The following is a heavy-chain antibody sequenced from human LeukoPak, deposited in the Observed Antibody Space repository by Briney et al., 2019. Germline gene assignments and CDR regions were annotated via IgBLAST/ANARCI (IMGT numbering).Heavy chain of an antibody. CDR3: ARGGDRGLYYYDSSGYPHFDY. CDR1: GGSFSGYY. V-gene: IGHV4-34*01. Sequence: PSETLSLTCAVYGGSFSGYYWSWIRQPPGKGLEWIGEINHSGSTNYNPSLKSRVTISVDTSKNQFSLELSSVTAADTAVYYCARGGDRGLYYYDSSGYPHFDYWGQGTLVTVSS. J-gene: IGHJ4*02. D-gene: IGHD3-22*01. CDR2: INHSGST.